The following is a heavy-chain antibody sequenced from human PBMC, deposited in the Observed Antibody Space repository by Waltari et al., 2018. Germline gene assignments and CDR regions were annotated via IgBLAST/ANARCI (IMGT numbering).Heavy chain of an antibody. CDR3: ARKRHDYGGKGYYYMDV. CDR1: GGTFSSYA. V-gene: IGHV1-69*14. Sequence: QVQLVQSGAEVKKPGSSVKVSCKASGGTFSSYAISWVRQAPGKGLEWMGGIIPIFGTANYAQKFQGRVTITADKSTSTAYMELSSLRSEDTAVYYCARKRHDYGGKGYYYMDVWGKGTTVTVSS. J-gene: IGHJ6*03. D-gene: IGHD4-17*01. CDR2: IIPIFGTA.